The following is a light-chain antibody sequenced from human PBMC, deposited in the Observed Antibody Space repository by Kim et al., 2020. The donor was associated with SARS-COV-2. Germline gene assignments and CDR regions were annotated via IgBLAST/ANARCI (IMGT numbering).Light chain of an antibody. CDR1: KLGNIH. Sequence: VTPEQTASITCAGAKLGNIHTWWYQQKPGQSPVVVIYQDSKRPSGIPARFSSSNSGNTATLTISGTQAMDEADYYCQAWDRTTVVFGGGTQLTVL. V-gene: IGLV3-1*01. CDR2: QDS. J-gene: IGLJ3*02. CDR3: QAWDRTTVV.